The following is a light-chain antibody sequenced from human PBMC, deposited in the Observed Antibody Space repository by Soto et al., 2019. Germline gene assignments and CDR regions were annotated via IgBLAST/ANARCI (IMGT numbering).Light chain of an antibody. J-gene: IGLJ3*02. CDR2: NNN. V-gene: IGLV1-40*01. CDR1: SSNIGAGYT. Sequence: QSVLTQPPSVSGAPGQRVTISCTGRSSNIGAGYTVHWYQQLPGTAPKLLIYNNNNRPSGVPDRFSGSKSGTSASLAITGLQAEYEADDYCQSYDISLSGWVFGGGTKLTVL. CDR3: QSYDISLSGWV.